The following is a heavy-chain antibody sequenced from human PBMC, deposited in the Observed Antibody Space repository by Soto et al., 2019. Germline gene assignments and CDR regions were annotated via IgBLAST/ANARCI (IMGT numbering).Heavy chain of an antibody. J-gene: IGHJ4*02. CDR2: IYRDGRT. CDR3: TRDPVDSPVFDY. CDR1: GFTFSSYG. Sequence: GGSLRLSCAASGFTFSSYGMHWVRQAPGKGLEWVSVIYRDGRTYYADSVKGRFTISRDHSKNTLYLQMNSLRAEDTAVYYCTRDPVDSPVFDYWGQGTPGHRLL. V-gene: IGHV3-66*01. D-gene: IGHD2-15*01.